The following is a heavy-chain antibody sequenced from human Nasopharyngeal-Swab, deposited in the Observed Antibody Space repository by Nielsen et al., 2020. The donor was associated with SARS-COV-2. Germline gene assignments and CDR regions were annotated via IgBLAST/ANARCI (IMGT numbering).Heavy chain of an antibody. CDR3: ARTGDLDIVVVPAALWAFDI. V-gene: IGHV4-59*01. CDR1: GGSISSYY. J-gene: IGHJ3*02. Sequence: GSLRLSCTVSGGSISSYYWSWIRPLPGKGLEWIGYIYYSGSTNYNPSLKSRVTISVDTSKNQFSLKLSSVTDADTAVYYCARTGDLDIVVVPAALWAFDIWGQGTMVTVSS. CDR2: IYYSGST. D-gene: IGHD2-2*03.